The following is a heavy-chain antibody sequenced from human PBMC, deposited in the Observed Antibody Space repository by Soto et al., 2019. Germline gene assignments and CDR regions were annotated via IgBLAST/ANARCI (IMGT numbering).Heavy chain of an antibody. Sequence: PGGSLRLSCAASGFTFSTYSINWVRQAPGKGLEWVSYISSSTRIIYFADSVKGRFTISRDNAKNSLYLQMNSLRAEDTAVYYCAVVAAKNGMDVWGQGTTVTVSS. CDR2: ISSSTRII. CDR3: AVVAAKNGMDV. D-gene: IGHD2-15*01. CDR1: GFTFSTYS. V-gene: IGHV3-48*01. J-gene: IGHJ6*02.